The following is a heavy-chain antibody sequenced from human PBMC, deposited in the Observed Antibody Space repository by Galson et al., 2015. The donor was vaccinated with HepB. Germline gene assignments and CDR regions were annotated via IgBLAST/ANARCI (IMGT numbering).Heavy chain of an antibody. CDR2: IIPFLRIT. D-gene: IGHD2-21*01. V-gene: IGHV1-69*10. Sequence: SVKVSCKASGGTFSSYAISWVRQAPGQGLEWMGGIIPFLRITNYAEKFQGRVTIIADKSTGTAYMELSNLRSEDTAVYYCARDIPRRSPSYYYYYYMDVWGKGTTVTVSS. CDR3: ARDIPRRSPSYYYYYYMDV. CDR1: GGTFSSYA. J-gene: IGHJ6*03.